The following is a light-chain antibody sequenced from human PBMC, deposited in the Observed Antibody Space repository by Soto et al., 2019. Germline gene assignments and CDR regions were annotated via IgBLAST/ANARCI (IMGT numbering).Light chain of an antibody. CDR2: EVS. CDR3: SSYTSSTTLI. CDR1: SSDVGGYNY. V-gene: IGLV2-14*01. Sequence: QTVVTQPASVSGSPGQSITISCTGTSSDVGGYNYVSWYQQHPGKVPKLMIYEVSNRPSGISNRFSGSKSGNTASLTISGLQADDEADYYCSSYTSSTTLIFGGGTKLTVL. J-gene: IGLJ2*01.